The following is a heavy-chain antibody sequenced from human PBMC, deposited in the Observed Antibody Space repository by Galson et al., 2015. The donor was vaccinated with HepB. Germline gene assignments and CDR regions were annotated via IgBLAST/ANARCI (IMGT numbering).Heavy chain of an antibody. CDR2: SRNKANSYTT. Sequence: SLRLSCAASGFTFSDHYMDWVRQAPGKGLEWVGRSRNKANSYTTEYAASVKGRFTISRDDSKNSLYLQMNTLKTEDTAVYYRASTFGYCSGATCYDEYFQHWGQGTLVTVST. CDR3: ASTFGYCSGATCYDEYFQH. D-gene: IGHD2-15*01. J-gene: IGHJ1*01. CDR1: GFTFSDHY. V-gene: IGHV3-72*01.